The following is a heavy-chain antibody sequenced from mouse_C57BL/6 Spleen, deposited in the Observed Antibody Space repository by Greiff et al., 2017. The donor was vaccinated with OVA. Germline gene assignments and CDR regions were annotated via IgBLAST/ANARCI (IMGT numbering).Heavy chain of an antibody. CDR2: IDPENGDT. V-gene: IGHV14-4*01. CDR1: GFNIKDDY. CDR3: TGEFITTVVATDYYAMDY. J-gene: IGHJ4*01. Sequence: VQLQQSGAELVRPGASVKLSCTASGFNIKDDYMHWVKQRPEQGLEWIGWIDPENGDTEYAAKFQGKATITADTSSNTAYLQLSSLTSEDTAVYYCTGEFITTVVATDYYAMDYWGQGTSVTVSS. D-gene: IGHD1-1*01.